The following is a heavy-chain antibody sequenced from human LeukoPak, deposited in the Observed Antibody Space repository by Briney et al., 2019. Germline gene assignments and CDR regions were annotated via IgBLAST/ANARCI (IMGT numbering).Heavy chain of an antibody. D-gene: IGHD1-7*01. CDR2: IYSGGST. V-gene: IGHV3-53*01. J-gene: IGHJ4*02. CDR1: GFTFSTYW. Sequence: GGCLRLSCAASGFTFSTYWMSWVRQAPGKGLEWVSVIYSGGSTYYADSVKGRFTISRDNSKNTLYLQMNSLRTEDTAVYYCARAPGVRGGTTQPIDSWGQGTLVTVSS. CDR3: ARAPGVRGGTTQPIDS.